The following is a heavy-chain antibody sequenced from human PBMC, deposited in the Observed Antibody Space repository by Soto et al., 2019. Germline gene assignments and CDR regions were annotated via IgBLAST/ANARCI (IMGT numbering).Heavy chain of an antibody. CDR2: ISAYNGNT. J-gene: IGHJ4*02. D-gene: IGHD6-13*01. V-gene: IGHV1-18*01. Sequence: GASVKVSCKTSGYAFTSYGISWVRQAPGQGLEWMGWISAYNGNTNYAQKAQGRVTMTTDTSTSTAYMELRSLKSDDTAVYYCARDVSRSSWYYFDYWGQGTPVTVSS. CDR3: ARDVSRSSWYYFDY. CDR1: GYAFTSYG.